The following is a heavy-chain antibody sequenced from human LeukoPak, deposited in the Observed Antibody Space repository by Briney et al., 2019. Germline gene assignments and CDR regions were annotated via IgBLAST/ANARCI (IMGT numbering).Heavy chain of an antibody. CDR1: GFTFSSYG. J-gene: IGHJ4*02. CDR3: ANLWFGETK. CDR2: ISYDGSNK. D-gene: IGHD3-10*01. V-gene: IGHV3-30*18. Sequence: GGSLRLSCAASGFTFSSYGMHWVRQAPGKGLEWVAVISYDGSNKYYADSVKGRFTISRDNSKNTLYLQMNSLRAEDTAVYYCANLWFGETKWGQGTLVTVSS.